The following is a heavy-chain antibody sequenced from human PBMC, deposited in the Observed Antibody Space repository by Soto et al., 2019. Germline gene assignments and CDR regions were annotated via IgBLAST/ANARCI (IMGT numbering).Heavy chain of an antibody. J-gene: IGHJ4*02. D-gene: IGHD3-22*01. V-gene: IGHV4-38-2*01. CDR3: SRFQYYYSSGFDY. Sequence: SYTLSLTCSVSGYSISGGYYWAWIRQPPGKGLEWIGTVYHSGRTYHNPSLKSRVTLSVDTSKNQFSLKLSSVTAADTAMYYCSRFQYYYSSGFDYWGQGTLVTVSS. CDR1: GYSISGGYY. CDR2: VYHSGRT.